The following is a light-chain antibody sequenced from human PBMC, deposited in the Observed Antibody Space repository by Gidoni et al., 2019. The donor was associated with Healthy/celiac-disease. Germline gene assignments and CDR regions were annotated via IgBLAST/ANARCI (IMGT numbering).Light chain of an antibody. J-gene: IGLJ2*01. CDR3: QAWDSSTVV. Sequence: SYELTQPPSVSVSPGQTASITCSGDKLGDKYACWYQQKPGQSPVLVIYQDSKRPSGNPERFSGSNSGNTATLTISWTQAMDEADYYCQAWDSSTVVFGGGTKLTVL. V-gene: IGLV3-1*01. CDR1: KLGDKY. CDR2: QDS.